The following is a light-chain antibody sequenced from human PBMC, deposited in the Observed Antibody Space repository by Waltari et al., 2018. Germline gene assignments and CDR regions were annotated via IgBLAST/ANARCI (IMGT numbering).Light chain of an antibody. CDR2: DTS. Sequence: EIVLTQSPRTLSLSPGERATLSCRASQRVTRYLAWYQQKPGLAPRLLIYDTSNRATGIPARFIGSGSGTDFSLTITSLESEDFAVYYCQQRANWPLTFGGGTKVEIK. V-gene: IGKV3-11*01. CDR3: QQRANWPLT. J-gene: IGKJ4*01. CDR1: QRVTRY.